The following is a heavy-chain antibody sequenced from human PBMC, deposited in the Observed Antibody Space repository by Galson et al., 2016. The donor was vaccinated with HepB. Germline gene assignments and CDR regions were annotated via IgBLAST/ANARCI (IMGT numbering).Heavy chain of an antibody. CDR2: IYYSGTT. V-gene: IGHV4-31*03. D-gene: IGHD3-10*01. CDR3: ARDSGFRANYYGMDV. CDR1: GGSIRSGGNY. Sequence: TLSLTCTVSGGSIRSGGNYWSWIRQNPGKGLEWIGKIYYSGTTDYSPSLKSRVTMSVDTSKNYFSLKLRSVTVADTAVYYCARDSGFRANYYGMDVWGKGTTVTVSS. J-gene: IGHJ6*04.